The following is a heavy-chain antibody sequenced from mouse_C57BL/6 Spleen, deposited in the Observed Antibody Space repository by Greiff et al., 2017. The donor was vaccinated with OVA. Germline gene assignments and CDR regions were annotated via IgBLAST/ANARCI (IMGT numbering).Heavy chain of an antibody. D-gene: IGHD1-1*01. CDR1: GYTFTDYE. Sequence: QVQLQQSGAELVRPGASVTLSYKASGYTFTDYEMHWVKQTPVHGLEWIGAIDPETGGTAYNQKFKGKAILTADKSSSTAYMELRSLTSEDSAVYYCTRRTTVVFDYWGQGTTLTVSS. CDR3: TRRTTVVFDY. V-gene: IGHV1-15*01. J-gene: IGHJ2*01. CDR2: IDPETGGT.